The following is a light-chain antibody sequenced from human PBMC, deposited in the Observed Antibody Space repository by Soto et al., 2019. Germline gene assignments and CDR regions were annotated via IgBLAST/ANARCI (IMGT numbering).Light chain of an antibody. V-gene: IGLV4-60*02. Sequence: QLVLTQSSSASASLGSSVKLTCTLSSGHSSYIIAWHQQQPGKSPRYLMKLEGSGSYNKGSGVPDRFSGSSSGADRYLTISTLQFEDETAYYCETWDSYLPWVFGGGTQLTVL. CDR1: SGHSSYI. CDR3: ETWDSYLPWV. J-gene: IGLJ7*01. CDR2: LEGSGSY.